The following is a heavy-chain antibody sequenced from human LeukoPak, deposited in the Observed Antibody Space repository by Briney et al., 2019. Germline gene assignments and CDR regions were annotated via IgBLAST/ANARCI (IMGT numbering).Heavy chain of an antibody. J-gene: IGHJ6*03. V-gene: IGHV3-33*06. D-gene: IGHD2-15*01. Sequence: PGGSLRLSCAASGFTFSSYGMHWVRQAPGKGLEWVAVIWYDGSNKYYADSVKGRFTISRDNSKNTLYLQMNSLRAEDTAVYYCAKDGFGGGSYMDVWGKGTTVTVSS. CDR1: GFTFSSYG. CDR2: IWYDGSNK. CDR3: AKDGFGGGSYMDV.